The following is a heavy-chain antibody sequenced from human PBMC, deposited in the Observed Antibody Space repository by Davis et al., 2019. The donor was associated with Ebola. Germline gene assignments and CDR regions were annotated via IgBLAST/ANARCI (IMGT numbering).Heavy chain of an antibody. CDR2: INSDGSST. J-gene: IGHJ6*02. V-gene: IGHV3-74*01. D-gene: IGHD2-21*01. CDR1: GFTFSSYA. CDR3: ARDPILNRREYYGMDV. Sequence: HTGGSLRLSCAASGFTFSSYAMSWVRQAPGKGLVWVSRINSDGSSTSYADSVKGRFTISRDNAKNTLYLQMNSLRAEDTAVYYCARDPILNRREYYGMDVWGQGTTVTVSS.